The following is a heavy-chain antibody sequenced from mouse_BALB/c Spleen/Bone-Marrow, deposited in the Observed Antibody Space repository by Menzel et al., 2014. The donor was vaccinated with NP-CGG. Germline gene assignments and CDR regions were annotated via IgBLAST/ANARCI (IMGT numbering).Heavy chain of an antibody. Sequence: EVQLQQSGTVLARPGAAVKMSCTASGYTFSNYWMHWIKQRPGQGLEWIGTIHPGNSDTTYNQKFKGKAKLTAVTSTSTANMELSSLTNEDSAVYYCATLARNNFDFWGQGTTLTVSS. D-gene: IGHD5-1-1*01. CDR1: GYTFSNYW. J-gene: IGHJ2*01. CDR3: ATLARNNFDF. CDR2: IHPGNSDT. V-gene: IGHV1-5*01.